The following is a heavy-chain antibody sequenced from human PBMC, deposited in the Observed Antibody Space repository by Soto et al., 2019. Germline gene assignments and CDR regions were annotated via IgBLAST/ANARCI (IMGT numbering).Heavy chain of an antibody. J-gene: IGHJ4*02. CDR1: GYTFTSYA. CDR3: ARVPSGPPGIAAG. Sequence: ASVKVSCKASGYTFTSYAMHWVRQAPGQRLEWMGWINAGNGNTKYSQKFQGRVTMTRDTSTSTVYMELSSLRSEDTAVYYCARVPSGPPGIAAGWGQGTLVTVSS. CDR2: INAGNGNT. V-gene: IGHV1-3*01. D-gene: IGHD6-13*01.